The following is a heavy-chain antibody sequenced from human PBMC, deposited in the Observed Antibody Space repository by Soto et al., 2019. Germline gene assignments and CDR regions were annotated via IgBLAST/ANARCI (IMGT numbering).Heavy chain of an antibody. CDR3: VKYTVTEDSGES. J-gene: IGHJ5*02. D-gene: IGHD3-16*01. CDR1: GFSFSSYA. V-gene: IGHV3-23*01. Sequence: EVQLLASGGDVVRPRGSLRVSCAASGFSFSSYAMGWVRQAPGKGLEWVAGVSRGGTYTFYADSVRARFSISRDNSRDTVDLYMNALRGDDTAVYFCVKYTVTEDSGESWGQGTLVSVSS. CDR2: VSRGGTYT.